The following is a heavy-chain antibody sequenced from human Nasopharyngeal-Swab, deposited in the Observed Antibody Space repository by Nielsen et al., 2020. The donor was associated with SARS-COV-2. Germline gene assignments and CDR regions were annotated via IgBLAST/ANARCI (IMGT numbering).Heavy chain of an antibody. CDR3: ARLIPTYSSGWPLIDY. CDR2: IIPIFGTA. D-gene: IGHD6-19*01. J-gene: IGHJ4*02. Sequence: SVKVSCKASGGTFSSYAISWVRQAPGQGLEWMGGIIPIFGTANYAQKFQGRVTITADKSTSTAYMELSSLRSEDTAVYYCARLIPTYSSGWPLIDYWGQGTLVTVSS. CDR1: GGTFSSYA. V-gene: IGHV1-69*06.